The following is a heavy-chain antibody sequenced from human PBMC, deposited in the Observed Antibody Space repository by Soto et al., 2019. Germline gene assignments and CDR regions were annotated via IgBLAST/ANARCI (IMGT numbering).Heavy chain of an antibody. Sequence: LRLSCAASGFTLRKYRMTWVRQAPGKGLECISSISASRDHIHYADRVKGRLNISRDTARNSLNLQMNSLTAEETGLYYCAREKEDGGSSSLRVHYGMDVWGQGSTVTVSS. CDR1: GFTLRKYR. CDR2: ISASRDHI. V-gene: IGHV3-21*01. J-gene: IGHJ6*02. CDR3: AREKEDGGSSSLRVHYGMDV. D-gene: IGHD6-6*01.